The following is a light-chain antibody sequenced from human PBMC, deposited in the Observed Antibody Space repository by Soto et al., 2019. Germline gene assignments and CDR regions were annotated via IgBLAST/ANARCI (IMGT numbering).Light chain of an antibody. Sequence: EIVWTQSPGTMSLSPGERATLSCRASQSVSNNYLAWYQQKPGQAPRLLIYGASNRATGIPDRFSGSGSGTEFTLTISSLQSEDFAVYYCHQYNIRPWTFGHGTKVDI. V-gene: IGKV3D-15*01. J-gene: IGKJ1*01. CDR1: QSVSNN. CDR2: GAS. CDR3: HQYNIRPWT.